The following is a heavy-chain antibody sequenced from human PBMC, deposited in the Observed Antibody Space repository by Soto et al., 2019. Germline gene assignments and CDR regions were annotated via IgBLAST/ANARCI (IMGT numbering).Heavy chain of an antibody. V-gene: IGHV1-3*01. CDR3: ARYNWNYGGTNAFDI. CDR2: INAGNGNT. Sequence: ASVKVSCKASGYTFTSYAMHWVRQAPGQRLEWMGWINAGNGNTKYSHKFQGRVTITRDTSASTAYMELSCLRSEDTAVYYCARYNWNYGGTNAFDIWGQGTLVTVSS. J-gene: IGHJ3*02. D-gene: IGHD1-7*01. CDR1: GYTFTSYA.